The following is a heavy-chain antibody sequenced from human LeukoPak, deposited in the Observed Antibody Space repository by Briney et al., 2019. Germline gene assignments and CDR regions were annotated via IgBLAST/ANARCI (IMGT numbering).Heavy chain of an antibody. CDR1: GGSISSYY. CDR2: IYSSGST. Sequence: PSETLSLTCTVSGGSISSYYWSWIRQPPGKGLEWIGYIYSSGSTNYNPSLKSRVTISVDTSKNQFSLKLSSVTAADTAVYYCARDKMGYDSSGYYTYYFDYWGQGTLVTVSS. CDR3: ARDKMGYDSSGYYTYYFDY. D-gene: IGHD3-22*01. V-gene: IGHV4-59*01. J-gene: IGHJ4*02.